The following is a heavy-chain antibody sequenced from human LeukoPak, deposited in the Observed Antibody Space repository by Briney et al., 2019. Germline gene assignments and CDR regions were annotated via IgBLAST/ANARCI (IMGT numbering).Heavy chain of an antibody. CDR3: ARGGTVSYFDY. CDR2: VNTNTGNP. V-gene: IGHV7-4-1*02. CDR1: GYTFTGYA. D-gene: IGHD2-15*01. Sequence: ASVKVSCKASGYTFTGYAMNWVRQAPGQGLEWMGWVNTNTGNPTYAQGFTGRFVFSLDTSVSTAYLQISSLKAEDTAVYYCARGGTVSYFDYWGQGTLVTVSS. J-gene: IGHJ4*02.